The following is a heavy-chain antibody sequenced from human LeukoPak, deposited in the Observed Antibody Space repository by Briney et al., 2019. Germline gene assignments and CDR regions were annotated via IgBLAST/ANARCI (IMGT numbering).Heavy chain of an antibody. CDR2: INPSGGST. CDR1: GYTFTSYY. V-gene: IGHV1-46*01. D-gene: IGHD3-3*01. Sequence: ASVKVSCKASGYTFTSYYMHWVRQAPGQGLEWMGIINPSGGSTNYAQKFQGRVTMTRDMSTSTVYMELSSLRSEDTAVYHCARDGSHYDFWSGYYHFDYWGQGTLVTVSS. CDR3: ARDGSHYDFWSGYYHFDY. J-gene: IGHJ4*02.